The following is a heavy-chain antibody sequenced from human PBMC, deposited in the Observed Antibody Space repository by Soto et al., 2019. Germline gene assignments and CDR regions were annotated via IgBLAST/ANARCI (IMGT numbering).Heavy chain of an antibody. D-gene: IGHD3-3*01. V-gene: IGHV3-23*01. CDR2: ISGSGGST. CDR1: GFTFSSYA. J-gene: IGHJ6*02. Sequence: PGGSLRLSCAASGFTFSSYAMGWVRQAPGKGLEKVSAISGSGGSTYYADSVKGRFTISRDNSKNTLYLQMNSLRAEDTAVYYCAKVQRHYVFWSGYSTSEYYYYYYGMDVWGQGTTVTVSS. CDR3: AKVQRHYVFWSGYSTSEYYYYYYGMDV.